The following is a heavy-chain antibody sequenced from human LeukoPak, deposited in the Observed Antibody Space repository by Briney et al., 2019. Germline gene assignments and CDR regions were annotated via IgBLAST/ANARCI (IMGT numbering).Heavy chain of an antibody. CDR3: ARDPGGTYPFYFDY. CDR2: INPNSGDT. D-gene: IGHD2-15*01. CDR1: GYSFTGYY. V-gene: IGHV1-2*02. J-gene: IGHJ4*02. Sequence: ASVKVSCKTSGYSFTGYYLHWVRLAPGQGLEWMGWINPNSGDTHYVQKFQGRVTMTSDTSISTGYMELSRLRSDDTAFYYCARDPGGTYPFYFDYWGQGTLVTVSS.